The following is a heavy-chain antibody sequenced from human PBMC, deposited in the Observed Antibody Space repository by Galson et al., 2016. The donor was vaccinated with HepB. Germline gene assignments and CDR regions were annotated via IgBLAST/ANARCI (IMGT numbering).Heavy chain of an antibody. V-gene: IGHV3-9*01. Sequence: SLRLSCAASGFIFKDYAMHWVRQAPGKGLEWVSSISWNSGSIGYADSVKGRFTISRDNAKNSLYLQMNSLRAEDTAFYYCAQDKASMSVGATNFQHWGQGTQVTVAS. CDR1: GFIFKDYA. CDR2: ISWNSGSI. D-gene: IGHD1-26*01. J-gene: IGHJ1*01. CDR3: AQDKASMSVGATNFQH.